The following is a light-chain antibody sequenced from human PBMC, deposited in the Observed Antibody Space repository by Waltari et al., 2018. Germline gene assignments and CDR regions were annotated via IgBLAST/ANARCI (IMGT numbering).Light chain of an antibody. CDR3: QQYGSSPPYT. CDR2: GAS. J-gene: IGKJ2*01. CDR1: QNVSSSN. V-gene: IGKV3-20*01. Sequence: EIVLTQSPGTLSLYTGERATLSCRARQNVSSSNLAWYQQKPGQAPRLRIYGASSRATGIPDRFSGSGYGTDFTLTISRLEPEDFAVYYCQQYGSSPPYTFGQGTKLEIK.